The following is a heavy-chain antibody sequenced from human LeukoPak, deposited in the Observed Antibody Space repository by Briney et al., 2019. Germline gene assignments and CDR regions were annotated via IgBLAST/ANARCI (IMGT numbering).Heavy chain of an antibody. CDR1: GGSIRSYY. J-gene: IGHJ5*02. V-gene: IGHV4-59*08. Sequence: SETLSLTCTDSGGSIRSYYWSWIRQPPRKGLEWIGYIYYSGSTNYNPSLKSRVTISVDTSKNQFSLKLSSVTAADTAVYYCARLHCGGDCGWFDPWGQGTLVTVSS. D-gene: IGHD2-21*02. CDR2: IYYSGST. CDR3: ARLHCGGDCGWFDP.